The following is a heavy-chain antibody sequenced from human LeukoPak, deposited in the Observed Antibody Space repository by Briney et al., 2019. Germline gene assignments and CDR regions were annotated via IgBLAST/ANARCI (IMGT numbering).Heavy chain of an antibody. J-gene: IGHJ4*02. Sequence: GGSLRLSCAASGFTFNSNAMSWVRQAPGKGLEWVSAIVGSGSSTSYTDSVKGRFTISRDNSKNTLYLQMSSLRAEDTAVYYCAKRSAGNFDSWGQGTLVTVSS. CDR1: GFTFNSNA. V-gene: IGHV3-23*01. CDR3: AKRSAGNFDS. CDR2: IVGSGSST.